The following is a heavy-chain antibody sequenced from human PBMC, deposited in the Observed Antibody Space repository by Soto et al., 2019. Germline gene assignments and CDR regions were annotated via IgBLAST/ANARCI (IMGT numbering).Heavy chain of an antibody. CDR1: GCTFARCA. Sequence: QVQLVQSGAEEKKPGASVRVSCKASGCTFARCAMHWVRQAPGQRLEWMGWINAGNGKTQYSQKFQGRVTITRDTSASTAYMELSSLRSEDTAVYYCAIGWKDSNSWYGPDWFDPWGQGTLVTVSS. CDR2: INAGNGKT. CDR3: AIGWKDSNSWYGPDWFDP. J-gene: IGHJ5*02. V-gene: IGHV1-3*05. D-gene: IGHD6-13*01.